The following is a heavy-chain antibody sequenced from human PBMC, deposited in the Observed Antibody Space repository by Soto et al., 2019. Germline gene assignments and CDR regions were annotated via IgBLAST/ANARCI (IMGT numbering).Heavy chain of an antibody. J-gene: IGHJ4*02. V-gene: IGHV4-61*01. CDR2: IYYIGST. CDR3: ARVNPRSYFDY. Sequence: SETLSLTCTVSGGSVISGSNYWSWIRQPPGKGLEWIGYIYYIGSTNYNPSLKIRVTISVDTSKNQFSLKLSSVTAADTAVYYCARVNPRSYFDYLGQVTLVTVSS. CDR1: GGSVISGSNY.